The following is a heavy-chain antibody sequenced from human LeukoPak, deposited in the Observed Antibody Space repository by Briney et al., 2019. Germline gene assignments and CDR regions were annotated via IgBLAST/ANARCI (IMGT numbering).Heavy chain of an antibody. Sequence: GGSLRLSCAASGFTFNSYNMNWVRRAPGKGLEWISYISSSSSVIYYADSVKGRFTISRDNAQNSLYLQMNSLRAEDTAVYYCARDPIYDSWSGSPDHWGQGTLVTVSS. J-gene: IGHJ5*02. CDR2: ISSSSSVI. CDR1: GFTFNSYN. V-gene: IGHV3-48*01. CDR3: ARDPIYDSWSGSPDH. D-gene: IGHD3-3*01.